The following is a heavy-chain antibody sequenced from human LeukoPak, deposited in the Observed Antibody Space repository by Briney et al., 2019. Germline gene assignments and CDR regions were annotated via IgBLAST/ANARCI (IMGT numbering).Heavy chain of an antibody. V-gene: IGHV4-4*07. CDR2: IYTSGYT. D-gene: IGHD3-22*01. CDR3: ARVGLIGSGYTKEFDY. CDR1: GDSLSSSY. J-gene: IGHJ4*02. Sequence: SETLSLTCTVSGDSLSSSYWSWVRQPAGKGLEWIGRIYTSGYTNYNPSLKSRVTMSVDTSKNQFSLKLSSVTAADTAVYYCARVGLIGSGYTKEFDYWGQGTLVTVSS.